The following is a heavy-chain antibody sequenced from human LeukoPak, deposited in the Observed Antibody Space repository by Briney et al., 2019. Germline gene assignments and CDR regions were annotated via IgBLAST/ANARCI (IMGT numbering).Heavy chain of an antibody. J-gene: IGHJ4*02. V-gene: IGHV1-69*04. Sequence: ASVKVSCKASGGTFSSYAISWVRQAPGQGLEWMGRIIPILGIANYAQKFQGRVTITADKSTSTAYMELSSLRSEDTAVYYCARDSSPSSSWYRIDYWGQGTLVTVSS. D-gene: IGHD6-13*01. CDR2: IIPILGIA. CDR3: ARDSSPSSSWYRIDY. CDR1: GGTFSSYA.